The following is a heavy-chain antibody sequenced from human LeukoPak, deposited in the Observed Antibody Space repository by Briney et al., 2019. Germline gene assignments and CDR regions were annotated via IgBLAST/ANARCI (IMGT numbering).Heavy chain of an antibody. CDR1: GFAFSSYG. CDR2: IWYDGSNK. D-gene: IGHD2-2*01. V-gene: IGHV3-33*01. J-gene: IGHJ4*02. CDR3: ARSTAPHFDY. Sequence: LGGSLRLSCAASGFAFSSYGMHWVRQAPGKGLEWVAIIWYDGSNKYYADSVKGRFTISRDNSKNTLFLQMNSLRAEDTAVYYCARSTAPHFDYWGQGTLVTVSS.